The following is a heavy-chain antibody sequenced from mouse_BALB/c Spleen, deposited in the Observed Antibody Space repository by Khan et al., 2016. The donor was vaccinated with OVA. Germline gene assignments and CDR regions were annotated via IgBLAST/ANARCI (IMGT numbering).Heavy chain of an antibody. J-gene: IGHJ3*01. CDR2: ISPGSGDT. V-gene: IGHV1-77*01. Sequence: VQLKQSGAELARPGASVKLSCKASGYTFTDYYINWVKQRTGQGLEWIGEISPGSGDTYYNEKFKGKATLTADKSSTTAYMQLSSLTSEASAVYFCARRNYFGYTLAYWGQGKLVTVSA. D-gene: IGHD1-2*01. CDR3: ARRNYFGYTLAY. CDR1: GYTFTDYY.